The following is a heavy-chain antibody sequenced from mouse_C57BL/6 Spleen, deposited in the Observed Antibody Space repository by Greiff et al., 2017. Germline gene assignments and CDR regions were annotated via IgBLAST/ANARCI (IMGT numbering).Heavy chain of an antibody. CDR3: TRDGSSSYYAMDY. J-gene: IGHJ4*01. CDR1: GFTFSSYA. Sequence: EVKLMESGAGLVKPGGSLKLSCAASGFTFSSYAMSWVRQTPEKRLEWVAYISSGGDYIYYADTVKGRFTISRDNARNTLYLQMSSLKSEDTAMYYCTRDGSSSYYAMDYWGQGTSVTVSS. V-gene: IGHV5-9-1*02. CDR2: ISSGGDYI. D-gene: IGHD1-1*01.